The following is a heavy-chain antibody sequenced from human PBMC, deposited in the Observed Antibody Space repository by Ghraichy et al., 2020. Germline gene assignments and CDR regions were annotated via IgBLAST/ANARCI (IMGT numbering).Heavy chain of an antibody. CDR1: GGTFSSYA. D-gene: IGHD2-8*01. Sequence: SVKVSCKASGGTFSSYAISWVRQAPGQGLEWMGGIIPIFGTANYAQKFHGRVTITADESTSTAYMELSSLRSEDTAVYYCARSGGVGDYPYYYYGMDVWGQGTTVTVSS. CDR2: IIPIFGTA. V-gene: IGHV1-69*13. J-gene: IGHJ6*02. CDR3: ARSGGVGDYPYYYYGMDV.